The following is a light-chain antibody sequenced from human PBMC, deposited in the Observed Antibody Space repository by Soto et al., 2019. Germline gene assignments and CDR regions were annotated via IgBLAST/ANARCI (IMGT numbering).Light chain of an antibody. Sequence: EIVLTQSPGTLSLSPGERATLSCRASQTISSSFLAWYQQKPGQAPRLLIYRASRRAPGIPDRVSGSGSWTDFTLTISRLEPEDFAVYYCHQFGSSPLDTFGPGNKVEIK. CDR2: RAS. CDR3: HQFGSSPLDT. CDR1: QTISSSF. J-gene: IGKJ3*01. V-gene: IGKV3-20*01.